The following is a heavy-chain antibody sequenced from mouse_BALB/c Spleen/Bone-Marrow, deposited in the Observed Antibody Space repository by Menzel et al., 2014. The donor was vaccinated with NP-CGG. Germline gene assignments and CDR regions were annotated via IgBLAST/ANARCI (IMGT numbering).Heavy chain of an antibody. CDR1: GFAFSSYD. CDR3: AGQGYYDYDYAMDY. J-gene: IGHJ4*01. Sequence: EVQLVESGGGLVKPGGSLKLSCAASGFAFSSYDMSWVRQTPEKRLEWVAYISSGGGSTYYPDTVKGRFTISRDNAKSTLYLQMSSLKSEDTAMYYCAGQGYYDYDYAMDYWGQGTSVTVSS. CDR2: ISSGGGST. D-gene: IGHD2-4*01. V-gene: IGHV5-12-1*01.